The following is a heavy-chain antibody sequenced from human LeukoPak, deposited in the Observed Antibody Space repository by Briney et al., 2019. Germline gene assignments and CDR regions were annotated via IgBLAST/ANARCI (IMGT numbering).Heavy chain of an antibody. J-gene: IGHJ4*02. V-gene: IGHV3-30*09. CDR1: GFTFSSYD. CDR3: ARANTPFADY. CDR2: ISYDGSNK. Sequence: GGSLRLSCAASGFTFSSYDMHWVRQAPGKGLEWVAVISYDGSNKYYADSVKGRFAISRDNSKNTVYLQMNSLRVEDTAVYYCARANTPFADYWGQGTLVTVSS. D-gene: IGHD2-2*02.